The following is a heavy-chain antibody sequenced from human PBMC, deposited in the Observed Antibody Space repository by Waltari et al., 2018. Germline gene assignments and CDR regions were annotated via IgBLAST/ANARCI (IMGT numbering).Heavy chain of an antibody. Sequence: QITLKESGPTLVKPTQTLTLTCTFSGFSLSTSGVGVGWIRPPPGKALEWLVLIYWDDDKRYSPSLKSRLTITKDNSKNQVVLTMTNMDPVDTATYYCAHLLLWFEGGYYMDVWGKGTTVTVSS. J-gene: IGHJ6*03. CDR2: IYWDDDK. CDR1: GFSLSTSGVG. D-gene: IGHD3-10*01. CDR3: AHLLLWFEGGYYMDV. V-gene: IGHV2-5*02.